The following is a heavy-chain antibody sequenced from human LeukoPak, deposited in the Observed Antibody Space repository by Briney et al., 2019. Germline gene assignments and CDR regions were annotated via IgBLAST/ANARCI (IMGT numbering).Heavy chain of an antibody. D-gene: IGHD3-16*01. CDR3: AGWQSVAYGGGGAQPLFWFDP. CDR2: IYHSGST. Sequence: SETLSLTCAVSGGSISSGGYSWSWIRQPPGKGLEWIGYIYHSGSTYYNPSLKSRVTISVDRSKNQFSLKLSSVTAADTAVYYWAGWQSVAYGGGGAQPLFWFDPWGQGTLVTVSS. CDR1: GGSISSGGYS. J-gene: IGHJ5*02. V-gene: IGHV4-30-2*01.